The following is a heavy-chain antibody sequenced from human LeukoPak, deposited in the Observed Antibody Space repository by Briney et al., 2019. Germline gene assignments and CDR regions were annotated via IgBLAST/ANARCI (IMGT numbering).Heavy chain of an antibody. D-gene: IGHD5-12*01. CDR1: GFTFSNYA. V-gene: IGHV3-23*01. J-gene: IGHJ4*02. CDR3: AKGAYDYIEIAYFDY. CDR2: LIGSSGAT. Sequence: GGSLRLSCAASGFTFSNYAMNWVRQAPGKGLEWVAVLIGSSGATDYADSVKGRFTISRDNSKNTLFLQMNSLRAEDTAIYYCAKGAYDYIEIAYFDYWGQGALATVSS.